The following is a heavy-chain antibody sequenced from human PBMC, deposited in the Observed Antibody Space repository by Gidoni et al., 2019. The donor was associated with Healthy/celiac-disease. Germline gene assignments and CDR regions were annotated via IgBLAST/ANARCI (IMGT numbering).Heavy chain of an antibody. Sequence: EVQLVESGGGLVKPGGSLRLSCAASGFTFSSYSMNWVRQAPGKGLEWVSSISSSSSYIYYADSVKGRFTISRDNAKNSLYLQMNSLRAEDTAVYYCAREDVGKNTAMVTMYYYGMDVWGQGTTVTVSS. CDR3: AREDVGKNTAMVTMYYYGMDV. CDR1: GFTFSSYS. CDR2: ISSSSSYI. D-gene: IGHD5-18*01. J-gene: IGHJ6*02. V-gene: IGHV3-21*01.